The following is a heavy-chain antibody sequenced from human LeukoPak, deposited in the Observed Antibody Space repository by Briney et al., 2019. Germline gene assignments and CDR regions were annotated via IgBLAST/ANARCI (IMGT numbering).Heavy chain of an antibody. CDR1: GFTFSTYA. J-gene: IGHJ5*02. CDR2: ISDSGGST. Sequence: GGSLRLSCVASGFTFSTYAMSWVRQAPGKGLEWVSAISDSGGSTYNADSVKGRFTISRDNSKNTLYLQMNSLRAEDTAVYYCAKVGVHQTTVTIRDWFDPWGQGTLVTVSS. CDR3: AKVGVHQTTVTIRDWFDP. V-gene: IGHV3-23*01. D-gene: IGHD4-17*01.